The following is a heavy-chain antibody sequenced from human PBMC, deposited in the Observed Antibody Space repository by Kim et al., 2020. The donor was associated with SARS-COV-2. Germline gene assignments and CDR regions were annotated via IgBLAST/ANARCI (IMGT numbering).Heavy chain of an antibody. J-gene: IGHJ6*02. CDR2: ISSSSSTI. CDR1: GFTFSSYS. Sequence: GGSLRLSCAASGFTFSSYSMNWVRQAPGKGLEWVSYISSSSSTIYYADSVKGRFTISRDNAKNSLYLQMNSLRAEDTAVYYCARGLVSLSALVVPAAIPSLYYDGLDVWGQGTTVTVAS. CDR3: ARGLVSLSALVVPAAIPSLYYDGLDV. V-gene: IGHV3-48*04. D-gene: IGHD2-2*02.